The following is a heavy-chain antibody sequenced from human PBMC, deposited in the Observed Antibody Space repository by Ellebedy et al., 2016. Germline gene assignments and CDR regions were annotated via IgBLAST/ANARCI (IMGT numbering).Heavy chain of an antibody. D-gene: IGHD3-10*01. CDR2: ITASGGYS. J-gene: IGHJ4*02. V-gene: IGHV3-23*01. Sequence: GGSLRLSXEASGFTFSNYVMTWVRQAPGKGLEWVSSITASGGYSPYADSVKGRFTISRDNSKNTLYLQMSSLRAEDTAVYYCARPNLPDYGSGISYPSDYWGQGTLVTVSS. CDR1: GFTFSNYV. CDR3: ARPNLPDYGSGISYPSDY.